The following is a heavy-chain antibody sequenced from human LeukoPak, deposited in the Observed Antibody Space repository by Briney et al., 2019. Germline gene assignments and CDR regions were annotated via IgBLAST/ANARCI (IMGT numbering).Heavy chain of an antibody. D-gene: IGHD1-26*01. Sequence: GGSLRLSCAASGFTFSSYWRSWVRQAPGKGLEWVANINKDGGEKYYVDAVNGRFTISRDNAKNSLYLTMTSLSADHTAVYYCVKDSPPRYSGSPPAYWGQGTLVTVSS. J-gene: IGHJ4*02. CDR2: INKDGGEK. CDR1: GFTFSSYW. CDR3: VKDSPPRYSGSPPAY. V-gene: IGHV3-7*03.